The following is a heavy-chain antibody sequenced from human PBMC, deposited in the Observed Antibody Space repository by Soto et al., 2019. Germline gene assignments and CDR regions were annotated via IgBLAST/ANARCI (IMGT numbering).Heavy chain of an antibody. V-gene: IGHV2-5*02. Sequence: QITLKESGPTLVKPTQTLTLTCTFSGFSLSTSGVGVGWIRQPPGKALEWLALIYWDDDKRYSPSLKSRLTITKDTSENQVLXTMTNMDPVDTATYYCAHSLIGYYYDSSGSNWFDPWGQGTLVTVSS. CDR1: GFSLSTSGVG. CDR3: AHSLIGYYYDSSGSNWFDP. D-gene: IGHD3-22*01. CDR2: IYWDDDK. J-gene: IGHJ5*02.